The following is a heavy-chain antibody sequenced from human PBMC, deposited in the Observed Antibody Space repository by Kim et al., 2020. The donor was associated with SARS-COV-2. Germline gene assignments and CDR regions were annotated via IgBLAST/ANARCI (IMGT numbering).Heavy chain of an antibody. CDR1: GYTFTDYW. Sequence: GESLQISCQGSGYTFTDYWIGWVRQMPGKGLEWMAIIYPGDSDTKYSPSFQGQVTISADKSISTAYLQWSSLRASDTAMYYCARHYEAGWYFYIDVWGKGTTVTVS. CDR3: ARHYEAGWYFYIDV. CDR2: IYPGDSDT. D-gene: IGHD3-16*01. J-gene: IGHJ6*03. V-gene: IGHV5-51*01.